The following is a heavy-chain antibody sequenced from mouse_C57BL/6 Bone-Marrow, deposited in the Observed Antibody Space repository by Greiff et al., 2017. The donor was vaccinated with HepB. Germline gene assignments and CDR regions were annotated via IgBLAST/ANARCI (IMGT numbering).Heavy chain of an antibody. D-gene: IGHD1-1*01. CDR3: ASKFPYYYGSSSAWFAY. CDR1: GFTFSSYA. Sequence: EVQVVESGGGLVKPGGSLKLSCAASGFTFSSYAMSWVRQTPEKRLEWVATISDGGSYTYYPDNVKGRFTISRDNAKNNLYLQMSHLKSEDTAMYYCASKFPYYYGSSSAWFAYWGQGTLVTVSA. V-gene: IGHV5-4*01. CDR2: ISDGGSYT. J-gene: IGHJ3*01.